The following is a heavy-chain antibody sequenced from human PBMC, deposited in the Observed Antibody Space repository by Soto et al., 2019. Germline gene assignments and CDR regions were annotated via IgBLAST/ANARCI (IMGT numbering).Heavy chain of an antibody. Sequence: QAQLVESGGGVVQPGRSLRLSCAASGFTFNIYALHWVRQAPGKGLEWVAVISFDGTKKYYSDSVKGRFTISRANLKNTLYLQMNNLRVEDAALYFCAREDDYGYRYINYGLDVWGQGTTVTVSS. CDR1: GFTFNIYA. CDR3: AREDDYGYRYINYGLDV. D-gene: IGHD4-17*01. V-gene: IGHV3-30-3*01. J-gene: IGHJ6*02. CDR2: ISFDGTKK.